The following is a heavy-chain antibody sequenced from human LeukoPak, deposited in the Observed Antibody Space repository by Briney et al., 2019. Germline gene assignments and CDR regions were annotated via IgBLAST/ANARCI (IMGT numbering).Heavy chain of an antibody. CDR1: GFTFSDYY. Sequence: GGSLRLSCAASGFTFSDYYMSWIRQAPGKGLEWVSYIRSSGRPVYYADSVKGRFTISRDNAKNSLYLQMNSLRAEDTAVYYCAKGEGYYDSSGYYHYWGQGTLVTVSS. D-gene: IGHD3-22*01. J-gene: IGHJ4*02. CDR2: IRSSGRPV. CDR3: AKGEGYYDSSGYYHY. V-gene: IGHV3-11*01.